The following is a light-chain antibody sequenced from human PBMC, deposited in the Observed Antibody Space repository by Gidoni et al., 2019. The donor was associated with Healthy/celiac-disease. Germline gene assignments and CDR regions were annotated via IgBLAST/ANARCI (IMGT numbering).Light chain of an antibody. Sequence: DIQMTQSPSTLSASVGDRVTITCRASQSISSWCAWYQQKPGKAPKLLIYKASSLESGVPSRFSGSGSGTEFTLTISSLQPDDFETYYCQQYNSYSPTFGGXTKVEIK. CDR3: QQYNSYSPT. V-gene: IGKV1-5*03. J-gene: IGKJ4*01. CDR1: QSISSW. CDR2: KAS.